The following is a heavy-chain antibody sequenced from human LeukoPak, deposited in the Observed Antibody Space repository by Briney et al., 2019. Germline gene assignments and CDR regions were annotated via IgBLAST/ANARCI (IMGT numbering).Heavy chain of an antibody. CDR2: IYYSGST. CDR1: GGSISSDSYY. CDR3: ASLAVAGLSEGY. Sequence: SETLSLTCTVSGGSISSDSYYWAWIRQPPGKGLEWIASIYYSGSTYYNPSLKSRVTISVDTSRDQFSLKLSSVTAADTAVYYCASLAVAGLSEGYWGQGTLVIVSS. V-gene: IGHV4-39*01. D-gene: IGHD6-19*01. J-gene: IGHJ4*02.